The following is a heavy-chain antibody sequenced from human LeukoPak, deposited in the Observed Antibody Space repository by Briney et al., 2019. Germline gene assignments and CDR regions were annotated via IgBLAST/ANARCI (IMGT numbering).Heavy chain of an antibody. V-gene: IGHV3-23*01. CDR2: ISSGGSGGNT. CDR1: GVTLSSYA. CDR3: AKERTVGASYWSFDI. Sequence: GGSLRLSCTASGVTLSSYAMSWARQAPGKGLEWVSGISSGGSGGNTYYADSVKGPFTNSRDSSKNTRLLPMNTLRAEDTAIYYCAKERTVGASYWSFDIWGRGTLVTVSS. J-gene: IGHJ2*01. D-gene: IGHD1-26*01.